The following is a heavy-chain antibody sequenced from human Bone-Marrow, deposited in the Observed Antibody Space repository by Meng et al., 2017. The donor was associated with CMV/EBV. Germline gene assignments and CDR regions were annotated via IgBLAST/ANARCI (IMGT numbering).Heavy chain of an antibody. Sequence: GESLRLSCAASGFTFSSYAMHWVRQAPGKGLEWVAVISYDGSNKYYADSVKGRFTISRDNSKNTLYLQMNSLRAEDTAVYYCASGGNYYYYGMDVWGQGTTVTVSS. J-gene: IGHJ6*02. D-gene: IGHD3-10*01. CDR1: GFTFSSYA. CDR3: ASGGNYYYYGMDV. V-gene: IGHV3-30*04. CDR2: ISYDGSNK.